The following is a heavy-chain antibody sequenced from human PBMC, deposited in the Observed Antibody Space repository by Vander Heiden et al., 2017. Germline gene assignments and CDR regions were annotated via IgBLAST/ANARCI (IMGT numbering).Heavy chain of an antibody. J-gene: IGHJ4*02. Sequence: EVQLLESGGGLVQPRGSLRLSCAASGLTFSNYAMGWVRQPPGKGLEWVSLIYGGGDNTYYTDSVKGRFTISRDNYKNTLYLQMNSLRAEDTAVYYCAKDHISGDGLVDFDYWGRGTLVTVSS. CDR3: AKDHISGDGLVDFDY. D-gene: IGHD7-27*01. CDR1: GLTFSNYA. V-gene: IGHV3-23*03. CDR2: IYGGGDNT.